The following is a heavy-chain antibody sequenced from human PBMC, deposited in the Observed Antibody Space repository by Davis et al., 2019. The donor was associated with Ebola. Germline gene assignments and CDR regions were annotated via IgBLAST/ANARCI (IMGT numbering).Heavy chain of an antibody. J-gene: IGHJ6*02. CDR1: GFTFSDYY. D-gene: IGHD4-11*01. V-gene: IGHV3-23*01. Sequence: GESLKISCAASGFTFSDYYMSWVRQAPGKGLEWVSAISGSGGSTYYADSVKGRFTISRDNSKNTLYLQMNSLRAEDTAVYYCARSATVSTYYYYGMDVWGQGTTVTVSS. CDR2: ISGSGGST. CDR3: ARSATVSTYYYYGMDV.